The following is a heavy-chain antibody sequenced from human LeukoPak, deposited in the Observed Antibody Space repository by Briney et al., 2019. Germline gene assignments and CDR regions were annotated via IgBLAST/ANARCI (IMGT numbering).Heavy chain of an antibody. CDR2: IKEDGSEK. CDR3: ARSGRYFVH. Sequence: GGSLRLSCAASGFTFSSYWMSWVRQAPGKGLEWVANIKEDGSEKNYVDSVKGRFTISRDNAKNSLYLQMNSLRAEDTAAYYCARSGRYFVHWGQGTLVTVSS. CDR1: GFTFSSYW. J-gene: IGHJ4*02. V-gene: IGHV3-7*05. D-gene: IGHD1-26*01.